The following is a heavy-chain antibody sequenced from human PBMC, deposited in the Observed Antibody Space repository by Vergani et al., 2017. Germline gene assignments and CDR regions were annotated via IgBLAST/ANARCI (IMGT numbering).Heavy chain of an antibody. V-gene: IGHV3-30*02. Sequence: QVHLVESGGGVVQPGGSLRLSCAASGFSFSTCGMHWVRPAPGKGLEGVAFIRYDGSNKYYADSVKGRFTISRDNSKNTLYMQMNSLRAEDTAVYYCAKDPWGTTGTTPQSPYYYYYGMDVWGQGTTVTVSS. J-gene: IGHJ6*02. D-gene: IGHD1-1*01. CDR1: GFSFSTCG. CDR2: IRYDGSNK. CDR3: AKDPWGTTGTTPQSPYYYYYGMDV.